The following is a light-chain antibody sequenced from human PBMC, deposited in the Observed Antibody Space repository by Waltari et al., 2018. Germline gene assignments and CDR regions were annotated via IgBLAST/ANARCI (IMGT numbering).Light chain of an antibody. CDR3: QVWDSGSDHYV. CDR1: KIGSKS. Sequence: SYELTQPPSVSVAPGQTARITCGGDKIGSKSVDWYQHKPGQAPVLVVYDDGDRPSGIPERFSGSNSGNTAALTISRVDAGDEAEYYCQVWDSGSDHYVFGTVTKVTVL. J-gene: IGLJ1*01. V-gene: IGLV3-21*02. CDR2: DDG.